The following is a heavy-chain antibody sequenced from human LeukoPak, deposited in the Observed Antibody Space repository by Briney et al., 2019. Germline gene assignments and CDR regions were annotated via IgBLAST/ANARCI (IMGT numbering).Heavy chain of an antibody. CDR2: SSGSGGST. V-gene: IGHV3-23*01. J-gene: IGHJ4*02. CDR3: ARSTVTTPYYFDY. D-gene: IGHD4-17*01. CDR1: GFTFSSYA. Sequence: GGSLRLFCAASGFTFSSYAMSWVRQAPGKGLEWVSASSGSGGSTYYADSVKGRFTISRDNSKNTLYLQMNSLRAEDTAVYYCARSTVTTPYYFDYWGQGTLVTVSS.